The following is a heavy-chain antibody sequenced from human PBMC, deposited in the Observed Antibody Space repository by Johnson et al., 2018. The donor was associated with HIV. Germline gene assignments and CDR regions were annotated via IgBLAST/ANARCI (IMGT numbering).Heavy chain of an antibody. V-gene: IGHV3-48*03. Sequence: VQLVESRGVLVQPGGSLRLSCAASGFTVSSNEMSWVRQAPGKGLEWVSYISSSGSTIYYADSVKGRFTISRENAKNSLYLQMNSLRAEDTAVYYCAREYEAFDIWGQGTMVTVSS. CDR1: GFTVSSNE. J-gene: IGHJ3*02. CDR2: ISSSGSTI. CDR3: AREYEAFDI.